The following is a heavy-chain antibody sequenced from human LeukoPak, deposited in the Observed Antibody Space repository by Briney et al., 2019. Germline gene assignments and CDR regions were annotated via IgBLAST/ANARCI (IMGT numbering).Heavy chain of an antibody. CDR3: ARAEGIALFDP. D-gene: IGHD6-13*01. CDR1: GYTFTSYD. J-gene: IGHJ5*02. Sequence: ASVKVSCTASGYTFTSYDINWVRQAPGQGLEWMGWMNPNSGNTGYAQKFQGRVTMTRNTSISTAYMELSSLRSEDTAVYYCARAEGIALFDPWGQGTLVTVSS. V-gene: IGHV1-8*01. CDR2: MNPNSGNT.